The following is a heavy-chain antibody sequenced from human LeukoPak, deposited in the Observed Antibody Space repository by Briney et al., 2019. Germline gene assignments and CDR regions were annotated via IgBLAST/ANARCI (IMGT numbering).Heavy chain of an antibody. Sequence: GGSLRLSCAASGFTFDDYAMHWVRQAPGKGLEWVSGISWNSGSIGYADSVKGRFTISRDNAKNSLYLQMNSLRAEDTALYYCARGEYYDILTLFDYWGQGTLATVSS. V-gene: IGHV3-9*01. J-gene: IGHJ4*02. CDR1: GFTFDDYA. D-gene: IGHD3-9*01. CDR2: ISWNSGSI. CDR3: ARGEYYDILTLFDY.